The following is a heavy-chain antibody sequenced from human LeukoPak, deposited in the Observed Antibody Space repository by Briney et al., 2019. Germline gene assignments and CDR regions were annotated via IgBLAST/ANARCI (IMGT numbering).Heavy chain of an antibody. CDR3: ARAGDSSGYYIYNWFDP. V-gene: IGHV3-11*04. J-gene: IGHJ5*02. Sequence: GGSLRLSCAASGFTFSDYYMSCIRQAPGKGLEWVSYISSSGSTIYYAESVKGRFTISRDNAKNSLYLQMNSLRAEDTAVYYCARAGDSSGYYIYNWFDPWGQGTLVTVSS. CDR2: ISSSGSTI. CDR1: GFTFSDYY. D-gene: IGHD3-22*01.